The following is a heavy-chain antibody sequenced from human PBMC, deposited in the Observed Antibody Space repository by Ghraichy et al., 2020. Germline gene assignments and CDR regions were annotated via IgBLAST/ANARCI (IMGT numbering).Heavy chain of an antibody. J-gene: IGHJ4*01. CDR3: ARDDSSGYYSFDY. CDR1: GFTFSNYG. D-gene: IGHD3-22*01. Sequence: LSLTCAASGFTFSNYGMHWVRQAPGKGLEWVAVIWYDGSNKYYADSVKGRFTISRDNSKNTLYLQMDSLRAEDTAVFYCARDDSSGYYSFDYWGHGTLVTVSS. V-gene: IGHV3-33*01. CDR2: IWYDGSNK.